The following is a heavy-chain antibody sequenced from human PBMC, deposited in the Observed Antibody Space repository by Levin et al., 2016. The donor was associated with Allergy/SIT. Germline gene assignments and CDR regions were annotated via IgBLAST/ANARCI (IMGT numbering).Heavy chain of an antibody. CDR3: AHFSGYSYGLNWFDP. V-gene: IGHV2-5*02. CDR2: IYWDDDK. J-gene: IGHJ5*02. D-gene: IGHD5-18*01. Sequence: WIRQPPGKALEWLALIYWDDDKRYSPSLKSRLTITKDTSKNQVVLTMTNMDPVDTATYYCAHFSGYSYGLNWFDPWGQGTLVTVSS.